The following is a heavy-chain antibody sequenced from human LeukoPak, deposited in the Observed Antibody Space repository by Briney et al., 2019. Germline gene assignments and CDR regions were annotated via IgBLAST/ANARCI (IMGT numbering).Heavy chain of an antibody. V-gene: IGHV1-2*02. Sequence: ASVKVSCKASGYTFTGYYTHWVRQAPGQGLEWMGWINPNSGGTNYAQKFRGRVTMTRDTSISTAYMELSRLRSDDTAVYYCARVERYSGSYYANYWGQGTLVTVSS. D-gene: IGHD1-26*01. CDR2: INPNSGGT. J-gene: IGHJ4*02. CDR3: ARVERYSGSYYANY. CDR1: GYTFTGYY.